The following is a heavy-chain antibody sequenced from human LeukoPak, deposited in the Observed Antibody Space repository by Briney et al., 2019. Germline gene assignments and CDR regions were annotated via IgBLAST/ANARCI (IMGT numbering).Heavy chain of an antibody. J-gene: IGHJ6*03. CDR2: ISADGNII. V-gene: IGHV3-11*04. D-gene: IGHD3-10*02. CDR3: AELGITMIGGV. Sequence: GGSLRPSCEASGFTLRNYYISWFRQAPGKGLEWVSWISADGNIIRYADSVKGRFIISRDNAKNSLYLQMNSLRAEDTAVYYCAELGITMIGGVWGKGTTVTISS. CDR1: GFTLRNYY.